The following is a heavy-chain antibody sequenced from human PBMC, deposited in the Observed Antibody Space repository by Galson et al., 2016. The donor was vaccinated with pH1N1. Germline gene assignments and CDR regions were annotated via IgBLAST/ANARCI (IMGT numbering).Heavy chain of an antibody. V-gene: IGHV1-69*13. CDR3: ARPGRTETTKEGFAWGYGMDV. CDR2: IIPIYGTA. Sequence: SVKVSCKASGGSFAKYAVSWVRQAPGQGLEWMGRIIPIYGTANYAQKFQGRVTITADEYTTTVYRELNSLISEDTAIYYCARPGRTETTKEGFAWGYGMDVWGRGTTVTVSS. D-gene: IGHD1-1*01. J-gene: IGHJ6*02. CDR1: GGSFAKYA.